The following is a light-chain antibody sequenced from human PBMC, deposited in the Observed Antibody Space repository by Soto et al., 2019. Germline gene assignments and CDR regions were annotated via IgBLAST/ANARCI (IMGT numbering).Light chain of an antibody. V-gene: IGKV1-27*01. Sequence: DIQMTQSPSSLYASVGDRVTITCRASQGIIDYVAWFQQKPGKAHKLLIYAASTPQSGVPSRFSGSGSGTEFTLTISSLQPEDGAKYYCQKYNTAPQTFGQGTKVELK. CDR2: AAS. CDR3: QKYNTAPQT. J-gene: IGKJ1*01. CDR1: QGIIDY.